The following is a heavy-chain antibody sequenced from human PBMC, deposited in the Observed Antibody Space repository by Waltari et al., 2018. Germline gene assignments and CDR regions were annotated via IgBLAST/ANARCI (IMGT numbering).Heavy chain of an antibody. Sequence: QLQLQESGPGLVKPSETLSLTCTFSGVSISSSSNYWGWIRQPPGKGLEWIGSIYYSGSTYYNPSLKSQVTISVDTSKNQFSLKLSSVTAADTAVYYCARVSMVQGNAFDIWGQGTMVTVSS. D-gene: IGHD3-10*01. V-gene: IGHV4-39*07. J-gene: IGHJ3*02. CDR2: IYYSGST. CDR1: GVSISSSSNY. CDR3: ARVSMVQGNAFDI.